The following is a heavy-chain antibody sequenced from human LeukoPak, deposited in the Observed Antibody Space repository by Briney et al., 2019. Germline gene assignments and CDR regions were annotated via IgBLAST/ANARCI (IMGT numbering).Heavy chain of an antibody. Sequence: GGSLRLSCAASGFTFSSYGMHWVRQAPGKGLEGVAFIRYDGSNKYYADSVKGRFTISRDNSKNTLYLQMNSLRAEDTAVYYCAAVLLWFGEFDPWGQGTLVTVSS. CDR3: AAVLLWFGEFDP. V-gene: IGHV3-30*02. J-gene: IGHJ5*02. CDR2: IRYDGSNK. CDR1: GFTFSSYG. D-gene: IGHD3-10*01.